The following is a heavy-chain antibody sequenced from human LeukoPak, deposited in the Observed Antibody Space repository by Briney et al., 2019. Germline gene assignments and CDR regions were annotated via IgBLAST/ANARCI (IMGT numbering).Heavy chain of an antibody. CDR2: ISSSGSTI. CDR3: AIDVRSTRTTAFNWFDP. V-gene: IGHV3-11*01. J-gene: IGHJ5*02. CDR1: GFTFSDYY. Sequence: GGSLRLSCAASGFTFSDYYMSWIRQAPGKGLEWVSYISSSGSTIYYADSVKGRFTISRDNAKNSLYLQMNSLRAEDTAVYYCAIDVRSTRTTAFNWFDPWGQGTLVAVSS. D-gene: IGHD1-7*01.